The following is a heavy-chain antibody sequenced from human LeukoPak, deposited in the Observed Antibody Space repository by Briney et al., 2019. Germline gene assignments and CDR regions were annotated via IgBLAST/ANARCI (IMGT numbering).Heavy chain of an antibody. CDR1: GYTFTSFD. V-gene: IGHV1-8*01. D-gene: IGHD3-9*01. Sequence: PRASVKVSCTASGYTFTSFDIFWVRQATGQGLEWMGWMSPNSGNTGSAQKFQGRVTMTTDTSTSTAYMELRSLRSDDTAVYYCARDWGGDILTGYSRVPRYFDYWGQGTLVTVSS. J-gene: IGHJ4*02. CDR3: ARDWGGDILTGYSRVPRYFDY. CDR2: MSPNSGNT.